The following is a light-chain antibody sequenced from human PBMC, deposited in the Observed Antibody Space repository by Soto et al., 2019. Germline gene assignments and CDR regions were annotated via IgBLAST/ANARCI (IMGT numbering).Light chain of an antibody. V-gene: IGLV2-14*01. Sequence: QSALTQPASVSGSPGQSITISCAGTSADIGAFNYVSWYQQYPGKAPKLLIYDVSNRPSGVSTRFSASKSANTASLTISGLQADDEADYYCSSYSTISALVFGGGTKVTVL. CDR1: SADIGAFNY. CDR3: SSYSTISALV. CDR2: DVS. J-gene: IGLJ2*01.